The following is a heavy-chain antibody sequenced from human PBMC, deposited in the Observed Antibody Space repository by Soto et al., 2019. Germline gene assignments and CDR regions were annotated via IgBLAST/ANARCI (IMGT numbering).Heavy chain of an antibody. Sequence: EVQLVESGGGLVQPGRSLRLSCAAFGFTFEDYAMHWIRQTPGKGLEWVAGINWNSGSVGYADSVKGRFTISRDNANNYLFLQMDSLTTEDTALYYCAKGRGALAVVSNWFDPWGQGTLVTVSS. D-gene: IGHD6-19*01. CDR3: AKGRGALAVVSNWFDP. V-gene: IGHV3-9*01. CDR1: GFTFEDYA. J-gene: IGHJ5*02. CDR2: INWNSGSV.